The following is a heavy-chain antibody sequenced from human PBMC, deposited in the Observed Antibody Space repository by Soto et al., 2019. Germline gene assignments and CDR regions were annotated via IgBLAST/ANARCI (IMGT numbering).Heavy chain of an antibody. Sequence: QVQLVQSGAEVKKPGSSVKVSCKAPGGTFSTYAISWVRQAPGQGLEWMGGVIPIFGTPKYAQKFRGRVTITADESTSTGYMELRSLRSADTAVYYCARSQGGSSSLDIYYYYYYGMDVWGQGTTVTVSS. D-gene: IGHD2-15*01. V-gene: IGHV1-69*01. CDR1: GGTFSTYA. J-gene: IGHJ6*02. CDR2: VIPIFGTP. CDR3: ARSQGGSSSLDIYYYYYYGMDV.